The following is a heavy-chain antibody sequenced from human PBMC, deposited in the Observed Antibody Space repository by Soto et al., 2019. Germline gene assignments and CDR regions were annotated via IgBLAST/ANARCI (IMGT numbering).Heavy chain of an antibody. V-gene: IGHV4-59*01. Sequence: TSETLSLTCTVSGGSISGYYWSWIRQPPGKGLEWIGLMHYSGSTNYNPSLRSRVTISVDMSKNQFSLNLRSVTAADTAVYYCARRNSRAWFDPWGQGTLVTVSS. CDR2: MHYSGST. CDR3: ARRNSRAWFDP. D-gene: IGHD1-7*01. J-gene: IGHJ5*02. CDR1: GGSISGYY.